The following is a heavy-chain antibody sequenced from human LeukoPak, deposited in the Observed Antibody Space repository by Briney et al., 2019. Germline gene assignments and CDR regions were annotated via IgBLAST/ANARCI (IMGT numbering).Heavy chain of an antibody. CDR2: FDPEDGET. Sequence: APVKVSCKVSGYTLTELSMHWVRQAPGKGLEWMGGFDPEDGETIYAQKFQGRVTMTEDTSTDTAYMELSSLRSEDTAVYYCATEAYYYDSSGYHWFDPWGQGTLVTVSS. V-gene: IGHV1-24*01. CDR3: ATEAYYYDSSGYHWFDP. J-gene: IGHJ5*02. CDR1: GYTLTELS. D-gene: IGHD3-22*01.